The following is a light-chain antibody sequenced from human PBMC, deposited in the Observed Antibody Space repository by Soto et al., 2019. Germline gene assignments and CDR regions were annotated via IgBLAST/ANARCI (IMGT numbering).Light chain of an antibody. J-gene: IGKJ5*01. CDR1: QSVSSGY. CDR3: QQYGSSPIT. V-gene: IGKV3D-20*01. Sequence: EIVLTQSPATLSLSPGERATLSCGASQSVSSGYLAWYQQKPGLAPRLLIYDASSRASGIPDRFSGSGSGTDFTLTISRVEPEDFAVYYCQQYGSSPITFGQGTRLEIK. CDR2: DAS.